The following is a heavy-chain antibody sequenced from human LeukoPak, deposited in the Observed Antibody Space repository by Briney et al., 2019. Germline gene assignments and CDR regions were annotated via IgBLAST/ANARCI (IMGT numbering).Heavy chain of an antibody. CDR1: GFTDNTNH. Sequence: GGSLRLSCAASGFTDNTNHMSWVRQAPGKGLQWVSTISGNGDYTYYEDSVKGRFTISRDNSKDTLYLRMNSLRAEDTAVYYCAKVGATSRWFDPWGQGTLVTVPS. V-gene: IGHV3-23*01. D-gene: IGHD1-26*01. CDR3: AKVGATSRWFDP. CDR2: ISGNGDYT. J-gene: IGHJ5*02.